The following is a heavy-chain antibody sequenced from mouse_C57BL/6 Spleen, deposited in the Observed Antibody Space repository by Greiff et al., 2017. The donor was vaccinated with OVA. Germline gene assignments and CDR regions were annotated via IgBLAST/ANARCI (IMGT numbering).Heavy chain of an antibody. J-gene: IGHJ3*01. CDR2: IHPSDSDT. CDR3: ATSTGTIAY. Sequence: QVHVKQPGAELVKPGASVKVSCKASGYTFTSYWMHWVKQRPGQGLEWIGRIHPSDSDTNYNQKFKGKATLTVDKSSSTAYMQLSSLTSEDSAVYYCATSTGTIAYWGQGTLVTVSA. CDR1: GYTFTSYW. V-gene: IGHV1-74*01. D-gene: IGHD4-1*02.